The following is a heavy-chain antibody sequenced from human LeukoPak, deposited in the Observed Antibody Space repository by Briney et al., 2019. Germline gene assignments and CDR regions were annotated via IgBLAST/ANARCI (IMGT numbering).Heavy chain of an antibody. D-gene: IGHD3-9*01. Sequence: GGSLRLSCAASGFTFDDYAMRWVRQAPGKGLEWVSGISRNSGSIGYADSVKGRFTISRDNAKNSLYLQMNSLRAEDTALYYFAKRPYNDIFTGYPPSDYYYYMDVWGKGTTGTVSS. CDR2: ISRNSGSI. CDR1: GFTFDDYA. CDR3: AKRPYNDIFTGYPPSDYYYYMDV. V-gene: IGHV3-9*01. J-gene: IGHJ6*03.